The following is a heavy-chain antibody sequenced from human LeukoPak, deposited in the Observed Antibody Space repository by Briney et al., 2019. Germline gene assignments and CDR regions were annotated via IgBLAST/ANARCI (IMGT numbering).Heavy chain of an antibody. CDR1: GGSVSSSSSY. CDR2: IYYSGST. CDR3: ARDLIVVPGVGDSSGDTPYNWFDP. Sequence: PSETLSLTCTVSGGSVSSSSSYWAWIRQPPGRGLEWIGYIYYSGSTNYNPSLKSRVTISVDTSKNQFSLKLSSVTAADTAVYYCARDLIVVPGVGDSSGDTPYNWFDPWGQGTLVTVSS. D-gene: IGHD3-22*01. V-gene: IGHV4-61*01. J-gene: IGHJ5*02.